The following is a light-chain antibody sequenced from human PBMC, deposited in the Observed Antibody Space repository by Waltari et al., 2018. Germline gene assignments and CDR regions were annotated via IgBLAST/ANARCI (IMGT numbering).Light chain of an antibody. J-gene: IGKJ3*01. V-gene: IGKV1-33*01. CDR2: HTS. CDR3: QQYDDLFT. Sequence: DVQMTQSPSSLSASVGDRVTITCQASQDINNYLNWYQQKPGRAPNLLIYHTSNLQTGVPSRFSGSRSGTDYTFTISNLQPEDVATYYCQQYDDLFTFGPGTKADLK. CDR1: QDINNY.